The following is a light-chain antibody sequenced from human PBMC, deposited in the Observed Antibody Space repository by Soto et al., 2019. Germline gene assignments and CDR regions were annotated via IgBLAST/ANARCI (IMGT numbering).Light chain of an antibody. CDR1: QSVSSN. J-gene: IGKJ3*01. Sequence: DIQMTQSPSSLSASAGDRVTITCRASQSVSSNLNWYQQKPGKAPKLLIYAASSLQSGVPSRFSGSGSGTDFTLTISSLQPEDFATYYCQQSYSTPRTFCPGTKVDIK. CDR2: AAS. CDR3: QQSYSTPRT. V-gene: IGKV1-39*01.